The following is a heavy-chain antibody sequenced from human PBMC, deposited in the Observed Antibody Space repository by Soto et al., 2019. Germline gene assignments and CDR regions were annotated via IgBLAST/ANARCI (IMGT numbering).Heavy chain of an antibody. V-gene: IGHV1-69*13. Sequence: GASVKVSCKASGGTFSSYAISWVRQAPGQGLEWMGGIIPIFGTANYAQKFQGRVTITADESTSTAYMELSSLGSEDTAVYYCARGLRFLGTTPGGMDVWGQGTTVTVSS. CDR3: ARGLRFLGTTPGGMDV. CDR2: IIPIFGTA. J-gene: IGHJ6*02. CDR1: GGTFSSYA. D-gene: IGHD3-3*01.